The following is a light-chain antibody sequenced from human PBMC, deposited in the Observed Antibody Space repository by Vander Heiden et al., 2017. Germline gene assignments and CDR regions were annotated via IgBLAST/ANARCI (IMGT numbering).Light chain of an antibody. J-gene: IGLJ2*01. CDR3: SSYTSNTTRL. V-gene: IGLV2-14*03. CDR1: SSPLDGYNY. CDR2: GVS. Sequence: QSALTPPASVSRSPGPSITIPCTGTSSPLDGYNYVSWYQPNPGKAPKLMSHGVSNRPSGVSDRFSGSKSGNTASLTISGRQAEDEADYDCSSYTSNTTRLSGGGTKLTGL.